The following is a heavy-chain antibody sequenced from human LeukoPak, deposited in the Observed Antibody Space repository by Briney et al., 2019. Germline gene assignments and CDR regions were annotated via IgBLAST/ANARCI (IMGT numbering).Heavy chain of an antibody. V-gene: IGHV3-23*01. D-gene: IGHD2-15*01. Sequence: GGSLRLSCAASGFTFSTFAMIWVRQPPGKGLEWVSSIFPSGGEIHYADSVKGRFTISRDNSKNTLYLQMNSLRAEDMAIYYCAKNGDRGAYCSGGSCYPYYYYNMDVWGKGTTVTISS. CDR3: AKNGDRGAYCSGGSCYPYYYYNMDV. CDR1: GFTFSTFA. CDR2: IFPSGGEI. J-gene: IGHJ6*03.